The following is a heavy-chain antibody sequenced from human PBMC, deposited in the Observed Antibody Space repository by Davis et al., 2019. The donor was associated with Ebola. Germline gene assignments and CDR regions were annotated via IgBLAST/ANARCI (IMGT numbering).Heavy chain of an antibody. V-gene: IGHV4-39*01. D-gene: IGHD2-2*01. CDR3: ARSQYCSGTTCYAGFDI. J-gene: IGHJ3*02. Sequence: PSETLSLTCTVSGGSISSSGSYWGWIRQPPGKGLQWVGSFFYTGSTYYNPSLKSRVTISVDTSKIQFSLKLSSVTAADTAVYYCARSQYCSGTTCYAGFDIWGQGTMVTVSS. CDR2: FFYTGST. CDR1: GGSISSSGSY.